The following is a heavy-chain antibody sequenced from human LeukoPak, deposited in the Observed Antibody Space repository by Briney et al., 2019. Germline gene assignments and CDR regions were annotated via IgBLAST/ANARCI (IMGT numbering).Heavy chain of an antibody. D-gene: IGHD6-13*01. CDR1: GCTFTSYG. Sequence: GASVKVSCKASGCTFTSYGISWVRHAPAQGLERMGWISAYNGNTNYAQKLQGRVTMTTDTSTSTAYMELRSLRSDDTAVYYCARNGGSSWYLYYYYYMDVWGKGTTVTISS. V-gene: IGHV1-18*01. CDR2: ISAYNGNT. CDR3: ARNGGSSWYLYYYYYMDV. J-gene: IGHJ6*03.